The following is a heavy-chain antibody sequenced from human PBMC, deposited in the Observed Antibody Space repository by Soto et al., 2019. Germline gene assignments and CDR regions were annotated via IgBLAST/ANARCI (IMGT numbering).Heavy chain of an antibody. CDR2: INPNGGST. J-gene: IGHJ6*02. CDR1: GYTFINYY. D-gene: IGHD3-10*01. V-gene: IGHV1-46*01. Sequence: QVQLVQSGAEVKKPGASVEVSCKASGYTFINYYIHWVRQDPGQGLEWMGIINPNGGSTTYAQNCHGRVTMTRDTSTSTVYMELNSLRSEDTAVYFCARDGWFSALRVPFGMDVWGQGTTVTVSS. CDR3: ARDGWFSALRVPFGMDV.